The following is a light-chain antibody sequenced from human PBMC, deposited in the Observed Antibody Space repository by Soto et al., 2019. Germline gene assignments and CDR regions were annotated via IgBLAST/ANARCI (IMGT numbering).Light chain of an antibody. V-gene: IGLV2-14*01. J-gene: IGLJ1*01. Sequence: QSVLAQPASGSGSPGQSITISCTGTSSDVGGYNYVSWYQQHPGKAPKLMIYDVSNRPSGVSNRFSGSKSGNTASLTISGLQAEDEADYYCSSYTSSFGTGTKVTV. CDR2: DVS. CDR3: SSYTSS. CDR1: SSDVGGYNY.